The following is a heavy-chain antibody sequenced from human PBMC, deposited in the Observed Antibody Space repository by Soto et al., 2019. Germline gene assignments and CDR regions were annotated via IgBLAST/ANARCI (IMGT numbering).Heavy chain of an antibody. V-gene: IGHV4-34*01. CDR1: GGSFSGYY. D-gene: IGHD3-9*01. CDR2: INHSGST. Sequence: SETLSLTCAVYGGSFSGYYWSWIRQPPGKGLEWIGEINHSGSTNYNPSLKSRVTISVDTSKNQFSLKLSSVTAADTAVYYCARGPPLRYFDWLIYYYGMDVWGQGTTVTVSS. CDR3: ARGPPLRYFDWLIYYYGMDV. J-gene: IGHJ6*02.